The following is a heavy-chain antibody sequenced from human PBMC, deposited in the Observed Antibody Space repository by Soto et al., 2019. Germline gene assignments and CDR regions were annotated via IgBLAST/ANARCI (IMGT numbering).Heavy chain of an antibody. J-gene: IGHJ5*02. V-gene: IGHV4-34*01. CDR3: ARNYYDSGRFGLDP. CDR2: INHSGDT. D-gene: IGHD3-22*01. CDR1: GGSFTDYY. Sequence: QVRLPQWGAGLLKPSETLSLTCAVYGGSFTDYYWSWIRQPPGKGLEWIGEINHSGDTNYNPSLKSRVTTSVDTSRNQFSLKLSSVTAADTAVYYCARNYYDSGRFGLDPWGQGTQVTVSS.